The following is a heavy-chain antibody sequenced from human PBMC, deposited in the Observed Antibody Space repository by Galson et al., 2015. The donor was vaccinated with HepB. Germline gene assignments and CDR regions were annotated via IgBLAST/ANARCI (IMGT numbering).Heavy chain of an antibody. J-gene: IGHJ3*02. V-gene: IGHV5-51*01. CDR3: ARHSAALLWVVQHGGFDI. CDR1: GYSFSSYW. Sequence: QSGAEVKKPGESLKISCEASGYSFSSYWIGWVRQMPGRGLEWMGIIYPGDSDTRYSPSFQGQVTISADKSISTAYLQWTSLKASDSATYYCARHSAALLWVVQHGGFDIGGQGTMVAVSS. D-gene: IGHD3-10*01. CDR2: IYPGDSDT.